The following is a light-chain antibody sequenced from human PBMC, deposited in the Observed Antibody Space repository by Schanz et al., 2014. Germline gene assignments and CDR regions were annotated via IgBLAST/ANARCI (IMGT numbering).Light chain of an antibody. J-gene: IGKJ2*01. V-gene: IGKV2-28*01. Sequence: DIVMTQSPLSLPVTPGEPASISCRSSQSLLHSNGYNYLDWYLQKPGQSPQLLIYLGSNRASGVPDRFSGSGSGTNFTLKISRVEAEDVGVYYCMQALQTAYTFGQGTTLEIK. CDR1: QSLLHSNGYNY. CDR2: LGS. CDR3: MQALQTAYT.